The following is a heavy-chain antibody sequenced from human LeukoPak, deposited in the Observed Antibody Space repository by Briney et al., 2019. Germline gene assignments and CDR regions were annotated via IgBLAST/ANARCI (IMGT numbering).Heavy chain of an antibody. CDR1: GFTFSSYE. CDR2: ISSSGSTI. CDR3: ASWGNTIFGGRFDY. J-gene: IGHJ4*02. D-gene: IGHD3-3*01. Sequence: PGGSLRLSCAASGFTFSSYEMNWVRQAPGKGLEWVSYISSSGSTIYYADSVKGRFTISRDNAKNSLYLQMNSLRAEDTAVYYCASWGNTIFGGRFDYWGQGTLVTVSS. V-gene: IGHV3-48*03.